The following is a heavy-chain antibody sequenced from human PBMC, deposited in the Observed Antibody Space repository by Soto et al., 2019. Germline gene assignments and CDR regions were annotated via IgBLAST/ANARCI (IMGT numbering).Heavy chain of an antibody. J-gene: IGHJ5*01. Sequence: EVQLLESGGGLVQPGWSLRISCRASGCTFDNYAMAWVRQAPGKGLEWVAGISGSGDRTNYVDSVKGRFTISRDNSKNRLYLQMKSLRAEDTALYYCAKGYGVRGIMTNLFDSWGQGTLVAVSS. CDR1: GCTFDNYA. V-gene: IGHV3-23*01. D-gene: IGHD3-10*01. CDR2: ISGSGDRT. CDR3: AKGYGVRGIMTNLFDS.